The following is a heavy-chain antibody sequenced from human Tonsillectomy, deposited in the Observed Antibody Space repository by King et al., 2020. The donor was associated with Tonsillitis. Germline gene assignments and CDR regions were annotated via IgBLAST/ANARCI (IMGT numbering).Heavy chain of an antibody. V-gene: IGHV3-30-3*01. Sequence: VQLVESGGGVVQPGRSLRLSCAASGFTFSSYTMHWVRQAPGKGLEWVAVMSFDGSNKYYADSVKGRFTISRDNSKNTLYLQMNSLRAEDTAVYYCARVITGSTIDYWGQGTLDTVSS. J-gene: IGHJ4*02. CDR3: ARVITGSTIDY. CDR2: MSFDGSNK. D-gene: IGHD1-20*01. CDR1: GFTFSSYT.